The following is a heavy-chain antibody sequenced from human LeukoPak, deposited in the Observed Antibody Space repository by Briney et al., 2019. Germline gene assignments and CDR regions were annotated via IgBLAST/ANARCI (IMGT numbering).Heavy chain of an antibody. Sequence: SETLSLTCGVYGGSFSDYYWSWIRQPPGKGLEWIGEINHSGSTNYNPSLKSRVTISVDTSKNQFSLKVNSVTAADTAVYYCARRRDARGSWYYWGQGTLVTVSS. CDR3: ARRRDARGSWYY. V-gene: IGHV4-34*01. D-gene: IGHD6-13*01. J-gene: IGHJ4*02. CDR2: INHSGST. CDR1: GGSFSDYY.